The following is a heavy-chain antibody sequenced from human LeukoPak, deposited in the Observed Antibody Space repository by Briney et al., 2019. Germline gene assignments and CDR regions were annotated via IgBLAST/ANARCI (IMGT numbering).Heavy chain of an antibody. D-gene: IGHD3-10*01. V-gene: IGHV3-43*02. J-gene: IGHJ4*02. Sequence: GGSLRLSCAASXFXXXXYAMHXXXXXPGXXLEWVSLISGDGGSTYYXDSXKGRFTISRDNSKNSLYLQMNSLRTEDTALYYCAXXMWRFGELDYDYWGQGTLVTVSS. CDR3: AXXMWRFGELDYDY. CDR1: XFXXXXYA. CDR2: ISGDGGST.